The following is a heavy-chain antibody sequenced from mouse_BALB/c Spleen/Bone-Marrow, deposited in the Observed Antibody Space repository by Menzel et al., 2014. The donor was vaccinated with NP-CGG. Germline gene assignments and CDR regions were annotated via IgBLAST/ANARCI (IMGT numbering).Heavy chain of an antibody. CDR3: ARPITTVVGFDY. J-gene: IGHJ2*01. D-gene: IGHD1-1*01. CDR2: IRYSGST. Sequence: EVHLVESGPDLVKPSQSLSLTCTVTGYSITSGYSWHWIRQFPGNKLEWMGYIRYSGSTSYNPSLKSRISITRDTSKNQFFLQLNSVTTEDTATYYCARPITTVVGFDYWGQGTTLTVSS. V-gene: IGHV3-1*02. CDR1: GYSITSGYS.